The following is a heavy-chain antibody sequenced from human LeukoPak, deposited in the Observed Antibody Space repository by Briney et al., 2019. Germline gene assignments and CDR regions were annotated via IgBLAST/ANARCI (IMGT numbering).Heavy chain of an antibody. D-gene: IGHD2-2*01. Sequence: SGPTLVNPTQTLTLTCTFSGFSLSTSGVGVGWIRQPPGKALEWLALIYWDDDKRYSPSLKSRLTITKDTSKNQVVLTMTNMDPVDTATYYCAHRRKLNCSSTSCYVFYSGQGTLVTVSS. CDR1: GFSLSTSGVG. CDR2: IYWDDDK. J-gene: IGHJ4*02. V-gene: IGHV2-5*02. CDR3: AHRRKLNCSSTSCYVFY.